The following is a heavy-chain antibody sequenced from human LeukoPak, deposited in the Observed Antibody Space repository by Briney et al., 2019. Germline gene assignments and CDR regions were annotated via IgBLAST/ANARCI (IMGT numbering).Heavy chain of an antibody. V-gene: IGHV1-18*01. CDR3: ARDWGSIKVITDY. CDR2: ISANSDNT. D-gene: IGHD3-16*01. CDR1: GYTFTSYG. Sequence: EPSVKVSCKATGYTFTSYGISWVRQAPGQGLEWVGWISANSDNTNYAQKFQGRVTMTTDTSTSTAYMELRSLRSDDTAVYYCARDWGSIKVITDYWGQGTLVTVSS. J-gene: IGHJ4*02.